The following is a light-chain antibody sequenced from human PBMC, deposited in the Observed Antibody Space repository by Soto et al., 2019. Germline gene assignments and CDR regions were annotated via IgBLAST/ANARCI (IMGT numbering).Light chain of an antibody. CDR2: DVS. J-gene: IGKJ1*01. V-gene: IGKV3D-20*01. CDR1: QSVSSN. CDR3: QQYGSPPT. Sequence: IVMMQSPATLSVSPGQRVTLSCGASQSVSSNLVWSHQKPGHAPRALIYDVSSRASGIPDRFSGSGSGTDFTLSISRLEPEDFAVYDCQQYGSPPTFGQGTKVDIK.